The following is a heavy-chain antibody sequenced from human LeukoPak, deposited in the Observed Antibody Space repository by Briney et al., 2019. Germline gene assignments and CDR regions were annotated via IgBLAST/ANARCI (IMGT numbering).Heavy chain of an antibody. D-gene: IGHD3-9*01. V-gene: IGHV1-18*01. CDR3: AKEGSYYDILTGYFTSPSIDY. CDR1: GYTFTSYG. J-gene: IGHJ4*02. CDR2: ISAYNGNT. Sequence: ASVKVSCKASGYTFTSYGISWVRQAPGQGLEWMGWISAYNGNTNYAQKLQGRVTMTTDTSTSTAYMELRSLRAEDTAVYYCAKEGSYYDILTGYFTSPSIDYWGQGTLVTVSS.